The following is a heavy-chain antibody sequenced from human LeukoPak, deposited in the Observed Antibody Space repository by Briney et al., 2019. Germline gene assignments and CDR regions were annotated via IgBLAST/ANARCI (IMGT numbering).Heavy chain of an antibody. CDR1: GGSISSGGYY. Sequence: SQTLSLTRTVSGGSISSGGYYWSWIRQHPGKGLEWIGYIYYSGSTNYNPSLKSRVTMSVDTSKNQFSLKLSSVTAADTAVYYCARGRDSGSYYFLDYWGQGTLVTVSS. D-gene: IGHD1-26*01. CDR3: ARGRDSGSYYFLDY. V-gene: IGHV4-31*03. J-gene: IGHJ4*02. CDR2: IYYSGST.